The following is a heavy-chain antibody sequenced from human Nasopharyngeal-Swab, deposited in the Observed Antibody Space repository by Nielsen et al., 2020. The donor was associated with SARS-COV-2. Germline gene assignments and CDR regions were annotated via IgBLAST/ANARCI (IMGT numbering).Heavy chain of an antibody. CDR2: IIPILGIA. Sequence: SVTVSCKASGGTFSSYSLRWVRQAPGQGLAWMGGIIPILGIANYAQKFQGRVTITADKSTSTAYMELSSLRSEDTAVYYCASGASFLEWFAAPPYYYGMDVWGQGTTVTVSS. CDR3: ASGASFLEWFAAPPYYYGMDV. J-gene: IGHJ6*02. D-gene: IGHD3-3*01. CDR1: GGTFSSYS. V-gene: IGHV1-69*10.